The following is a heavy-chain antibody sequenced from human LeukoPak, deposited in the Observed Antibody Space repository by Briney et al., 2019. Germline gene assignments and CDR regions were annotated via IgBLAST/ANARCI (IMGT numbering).Heavy chain of an antibody. CDR2: IIPIFGTA. CDR3: ARVYCSSSSCSREDWFDP. Sequence: SVKVSCKASGGTFSSYAISWVRHAPGQGREWMGGIIPIFGTANYAQKFQGRVTMTRDTSTSTVYMELSSLRSEDTAVYYCARVYCSSSSCSREDWFDPWGQGTLVTVSS. V-gene: IGHV1-69*05. D-gene: IGHD2-2*01. CDR1: GGTFSSYA. J-gene: IGHJ5*02.